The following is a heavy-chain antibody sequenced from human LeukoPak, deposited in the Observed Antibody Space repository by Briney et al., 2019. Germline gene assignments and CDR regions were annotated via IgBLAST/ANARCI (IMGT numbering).Heavy chain of an antibody. V-gene: IGHV4-59*01. CDR2: IYYSGST. D-gene: IGHD3-10*01. Sequence: ASETLSLTCTVSGGSISSYYWSWIRQPPGKGLEWIGYIYYSGSTNYNPSLKSRVTISVDTSKNQFSLKLSSVTAADTAVYYCAREITMVRGVITSNWFDPWGQGTLVTVSS. CDR3: AREITMVRGVITSNWFDP. J-gene: IGHJ5*02. CDR1: GGSISSYY.